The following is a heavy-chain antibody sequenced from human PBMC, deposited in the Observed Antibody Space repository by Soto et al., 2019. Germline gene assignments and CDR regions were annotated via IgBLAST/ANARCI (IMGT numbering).Heavy chain of an antibody. D-gene: IGHD3-3*01. CDR3: GRAKSIFRIGTDGYDI. CDR1: GGSFSGYV. V-gene: IGHV1-69*04. Sequence: QVQLVQSGAEVKKPGSSVRVSCMTSGGSFSGYVFTWVRQAPGQGLEWMGRIIPVHNITNYAESLQGRVTISADTSSTTTYMELNNLRSDDTAVYFCGRAKSIFRIGTDGYDIWGQGTMVIVSS. CDR2: IIPVHNIT. J-gene: IGHJ3*02.